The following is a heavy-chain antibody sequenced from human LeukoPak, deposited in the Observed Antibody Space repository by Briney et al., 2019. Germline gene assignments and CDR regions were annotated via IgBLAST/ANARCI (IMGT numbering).Heavy chain of an antibody. CDR2: IYYSGST. J-gene: IGHJ6*03. Sequence: SETLSLTCTVSGGSISSYYWSWIRQPPGKGLEWIGYIYYSGSTNYNPSLKSRVTISVDTSKNQFSLKLSSVTAADTAVYYCAREKGEYYDILTGYFNYYYMDVWGKGTTVTVSS. CDR3: AREKGEYYDILTGYFNYYYMDV. D-gene: IGHD3-9*01. V-gene: IGHV4-59*01. CDR1: GGSISSYY.